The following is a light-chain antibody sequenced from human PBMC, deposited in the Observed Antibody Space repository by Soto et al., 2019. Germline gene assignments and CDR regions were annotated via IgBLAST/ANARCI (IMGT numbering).Light chain of an antibody. CDR2: AAS. Sequence: DIQLTQSPSILSASLGDRVTITCRASQGITSHLAWYQQEQGKGXKLXIYAASTLQSGVPSRFSGTGSGTELTITISSLQPEDFETYYCQQIHTYPVTFGGGTKVDIK. CDR1: QGITSH. CDR3: QQIHTYPVT. J-gene: IGKJ4*01. V-gene: IGKV1-9*01.